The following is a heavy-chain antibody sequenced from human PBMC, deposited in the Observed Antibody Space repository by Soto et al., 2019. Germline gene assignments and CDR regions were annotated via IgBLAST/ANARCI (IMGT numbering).Heavy chain of an antibody. J-gene: IGHJ6*02. Sequence: QVQLVESGGGVVQPGRSLRLSCAASGFTFSNYGMHWVRQAPGKGLEWVAVIWYDGSNKYYADSVKGRFTISRDNSKNTLYLQMNSLRAEDTAVYYCARGKGGRQNYGMDVWGQGTTVTVSS. V-gene: IGHV3-33*01. CDR1: GFTFSNYG. CDR3: ARGKGGRQNYGMDV. CDR2: IWYDGSNK.